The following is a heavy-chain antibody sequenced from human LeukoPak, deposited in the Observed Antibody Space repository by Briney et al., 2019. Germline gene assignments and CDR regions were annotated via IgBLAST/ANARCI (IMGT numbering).Heavy chain of an antibody. CDR3: FVAGYGKPF. D-gene: IGHD6-19*01. CDR2: ITTNTGGT. Sequence: GASVKVSCKAFGYTFTAYYLHWVRHGPGQGLEWKGRITTNTGGTTYAQSFQGRVNMTRDTSISTAYMEMGRLTSDDTAIYYCFVAGYGKPFWGQGTLVTVSS. J-gene: IGHJ4*02. V-gene: IGHV1-2*06. CDR1: GYTFTAYY.